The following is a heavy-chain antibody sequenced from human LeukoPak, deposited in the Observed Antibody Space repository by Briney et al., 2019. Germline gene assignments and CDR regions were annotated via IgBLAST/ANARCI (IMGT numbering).Heavy chain of an antibody. CDR2: IKEDGSEK. V-gene: IGHV3-7*01. D-gene: IGHD6-13*01. CDR1: GFTLSNYW. CDR3: ARGGSNTWYH. J-gene: IGHJ4*02. Sequence: GGSLRLSCAASGFTLSNYWMSWVRQAPGKGLEWVANIKEDGSEKYYVDSVKGRFTISRDNAKNSLYLQMNSLRAEDTAVYHCARGGSNTWYHWGQGVLVTVSA.